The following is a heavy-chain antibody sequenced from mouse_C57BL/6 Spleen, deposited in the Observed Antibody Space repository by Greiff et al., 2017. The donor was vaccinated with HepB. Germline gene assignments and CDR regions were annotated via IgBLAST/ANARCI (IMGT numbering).Heavy chain of an antibody. V-gene: IGHV7-3*01. CDR2: IRNKANGYTT. Sequence: EVQGVESGGGLVQPGGSLSLSCAASGFTFTDYYMSWVRQPPGKALEWLGFIRNKANGYTTEYSASVKGRFTISRDNSQSILYLQMNALRAEDSATYYCARGGTGTSYFDYWGQGTTLTVSS. CDR1: GFTFTDYY. CDR3: ARGGTGTSYFDY. D-gene: IGHD4-1*01. J-gene: IGHJ2*01.